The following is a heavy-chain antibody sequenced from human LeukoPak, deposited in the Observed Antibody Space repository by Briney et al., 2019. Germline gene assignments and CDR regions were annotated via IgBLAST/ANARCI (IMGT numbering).Heavy chain of an antibody. D-gene: IGHD4-11*01. V-gene: IGHV3-73*01. CDR3: IRHTGDY. J-gene: IGHJ4*02. CDR1: GFTFSASA. CDR2: IRSKDKKYAT. Sequence: GGSLRLSCASSGFTFSASAMHWVRQTSGKGLEWVGRIRSKDKKYATAYAASVTGRFTISRDDSKNTAYLQMNSLKTEDTAVYYCIRHTGDYWGQGTLVTVSS.